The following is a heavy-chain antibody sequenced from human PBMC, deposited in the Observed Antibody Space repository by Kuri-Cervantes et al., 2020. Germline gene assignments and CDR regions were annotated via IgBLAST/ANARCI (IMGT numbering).Heavy chain of an antibody. D-gene: IGHD6-13*01. Sequence: GESLKISCAASGFTFSSYSMNWVRQAPGKGLECVSIIYSGGKTYYTDSVKGRFTISRDNSKNTLYLQMNSLRVEDTAVYYCAPGSSLYPLFRWGQGTLVTVSS. CDR1: GFTFSSYS. J-gene: IGHJ4*02. CDR3: APGSSLYPLFR. V-gene: IGHV3-66*02. CDR2: IYSGGKT.